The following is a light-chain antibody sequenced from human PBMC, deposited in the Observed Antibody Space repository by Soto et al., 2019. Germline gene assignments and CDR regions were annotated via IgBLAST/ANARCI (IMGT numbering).Light chain of an antibody. CDR3: CSYAGSLLGV. CDR1: TSNIGRST. V-gene: IGLV1-44*01. CDR2: GNT. J-gene: IGLJ1*01. Sequence: QSVLTQPPSASGTPGQRVTISCSGNTSNIGRSTVTWYQQFPGAAPKLLIYGNTQRPLGVPVRFSGSKSGNTASLTISGLQAEDEADYYCCSYAGSLLGVFGTGTKLTVL.